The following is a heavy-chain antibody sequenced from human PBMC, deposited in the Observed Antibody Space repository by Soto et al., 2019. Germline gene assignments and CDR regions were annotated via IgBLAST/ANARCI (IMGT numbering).Heavy chain of an antibody. CDR3: ARGPSLLWFGEFSPYGVFDI. CDR2: IYTGGST. J-gene: IGHJ3*02. D-gene: IGHD3-10*01. CDR1: GFNVSSNY. V-gene: IGHV3-53*02. Sequence: EVQLVETGGGLIQPGGSLRLSCAVSGFNVSSNYMSWVRQAPGKGLEWVSVIYTGGSTYYADSVKGRFTISRDNSKNTLYLQMNSLRAEDTAVYYCARGPSLLWFGEFSPYGVFDIWGQGTMVTVSS.